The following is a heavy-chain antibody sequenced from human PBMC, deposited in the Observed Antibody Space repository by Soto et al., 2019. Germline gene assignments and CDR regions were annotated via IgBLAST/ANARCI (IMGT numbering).Heavy chain of an antibody. V-gene: IGHV4-4*07. D-gene: IGHD1-1*01. J-gene: IGHJ5*02. CDR1: GASISGFY. Sequence: QVQLQESGPGLVKPSETLSLTCTVSGASISGFYWSWIRKSAGKGLEWIGRIYATGTTDYNPSPKSRVMTSVDTYKKQCSLKLRSVTAADTAVYYCVRDGTKTLRDWFDPWGQGISVTVSS. CDR3: VRDGTKTLRDWFDP. CDR2: IYATGTT.